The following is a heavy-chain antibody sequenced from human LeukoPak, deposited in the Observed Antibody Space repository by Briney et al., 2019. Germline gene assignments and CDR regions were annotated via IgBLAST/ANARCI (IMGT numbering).Heavy chain of an antibody. CDR3: ARQYSSSWFGDY. D-gene: IGHD6-13*01. J-gene: IGHJ4*02. Sequence: ASVKVSCKASGYTFTGYYMHWVRQAPGQWLEWMGRINPNSGGTNYAQKFQGRVTMTGDTSISTAYMELSRLRSDDTAVYYCARQYSSSWFGDYWGQGTLVTVSS. CDR2: INPNSGGT. CDR1: GYTFTGYY. V-gene: IGHV1-2*06.